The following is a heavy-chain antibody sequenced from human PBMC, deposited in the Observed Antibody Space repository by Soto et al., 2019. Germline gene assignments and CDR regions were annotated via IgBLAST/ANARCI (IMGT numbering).Heavy chain of an antibody. D-gene: IGHD6-19*01. CDR2: I. Sequence: HPGGSLRLSCAASGFTFSNAWMNWVRQAPGKGLEWVSAIKGRFTISRDNSKNTLYLQMNSLRAEDTAVYYCTASSGWYNAFDISGQGTMLTVSS. V-gene: IGHV3-53*01. CDR3: TASSGWYNAFDI. CDR1: GFTFSNAW. J-gene: IGHJ3*02.